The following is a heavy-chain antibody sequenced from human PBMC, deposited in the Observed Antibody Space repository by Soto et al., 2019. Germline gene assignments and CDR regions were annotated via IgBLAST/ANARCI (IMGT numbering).Heavy chain of an antibody. CDR3: ARATMIVVVTTAFDI. CDR2: ISAYNGNT. CDR1: GYTFTSYG. D-gene: IGHD3-22*01. J-gene: IGHJ3*02. Sequence: GASVKVSCKASGYTFTSYGISWVRQAPGQGLEWMGWISAYNGNTNYAQKLQGRVTMTTDTSTSTAYMELRSLRSDDTAVYYCARATMIVVVTTAFDIWGQGTMVTVSS. V-gene: IGHV1-18*01.